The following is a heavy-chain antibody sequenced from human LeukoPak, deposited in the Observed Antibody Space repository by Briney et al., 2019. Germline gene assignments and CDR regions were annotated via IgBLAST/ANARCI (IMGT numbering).Heavy chain of an antibody. CDR2: IYTSGST. J-gene: IGHJ4*02. D-gene: IGHD1-1*01. CDR1: GGSFSGYY. Sequence: PSETLSLTCAVYGGSFSGYYWSWIRQPPGKGLEWIGHIYTSGSTNYNPSLKSRVTMSVDTSKNQFSLKLSSVTAADTAVYYCARGTPPDVWGQGTLVTVSS. CDR3: ARGTPPDV. V-gene: IGHV4-59*10.